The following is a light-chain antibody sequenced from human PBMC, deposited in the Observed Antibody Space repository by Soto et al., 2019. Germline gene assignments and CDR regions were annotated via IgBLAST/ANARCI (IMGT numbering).Light chain of an antibody. CDR3: QQYCSSPRT. V-gene: IGKV4-1*01. CDR1: HTVLDSYNNKVY. CDR2: GAS. Sequence: DIVIPPSPDSLAVSLGERATITCKPIHTVLDSYNNKVYLTWYQQKPGKAPNLLIYGASTRECGVPYRFSGRGSGTDFTLTICSLQAEDLAVYYCQQYCSSPRTFGHGTKVDNK. J-gene: IGKJ1*01.